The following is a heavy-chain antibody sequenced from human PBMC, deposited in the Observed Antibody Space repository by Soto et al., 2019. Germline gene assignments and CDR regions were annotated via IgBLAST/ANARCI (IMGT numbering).Heavy chain of an antibody. CDR1: GFTFSDYY. D-gene: IGHD6-13*01. Sequence: QVQLVESGGGLVKPGGSLRLSCAVSGFTFSDYYMTWIRQAPGTGLQWVSYISGSTSHTNYADSVKGRFTISRDNAKNSLFLQMNILRAEDTAVYYCARGRGAAADYFDFWGQGTLVTVSS. J-gene: IGHJ4*02. CDR3: ARGRGAAADYFDF. V-gene: IGHV3-11*05. CDR2: ISGSTSHT.